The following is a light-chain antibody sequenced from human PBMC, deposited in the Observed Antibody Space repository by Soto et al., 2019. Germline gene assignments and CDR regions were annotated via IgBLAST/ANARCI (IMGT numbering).Light chain of an antibody. CDR1: SSNIGACYD. Sequence: QSVLTQPASVSGAPGQRVTISCTGSSSNIGACYDVYWYQQLPGTAPKLLIYGISNRPSGVPDRFSGSKSGTTASLAITGLQVEDEADYYCRSYASGRSLVVFGGGTKLTVL. V-gene: IGLV1-40*01. J-gene: IGLJ2*01. CDR3: RSYASGRSLVV. CDR2: GIS.